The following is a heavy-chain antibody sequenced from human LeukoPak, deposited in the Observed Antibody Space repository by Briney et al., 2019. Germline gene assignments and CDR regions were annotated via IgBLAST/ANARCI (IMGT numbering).Heavy chain of an antibody. CDR3: ASFYSGGCYGRVD. CDR2: IYYSGTT. V-gene: IGHV4-59*01. D-gene: IGHD6-19*01. J-gene: IGHJ4*02. CDR1: GGSISSYY. Sequence: PSETLSLTCTVSGGSISSYYWSWIRQPPGKGLEWIGYIYYSGTTNYNPSLKSRVTISVDTSKNQFSLKLSSVTAADTAVYYCASFYSGGCYGRVDGGQEPWVPVSS.